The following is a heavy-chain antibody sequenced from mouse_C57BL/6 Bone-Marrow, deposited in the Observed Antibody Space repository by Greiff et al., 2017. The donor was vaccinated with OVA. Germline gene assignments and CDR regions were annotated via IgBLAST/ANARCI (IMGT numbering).Heavy chain of an antibody. Sequence: QVQLQQPGAELVKPGASVKLSCKASGYTFTSYWMHWVKQRPGQGLEWIGMIHPNSGSTNYNEKFKSKATLTVDKSSSTAYMQLSSLTSEDSAVYDCARRLRPYWYFDVWGTGTTVTVSS. V-gene: IGHV1-64*01. CDR2: IHPNSGST. CDR3: ARRLRPYWYFDV. J-gene: IGHJ1*03. D-gene: IGHD3-2*02. CDR1: GYTFTSYW.